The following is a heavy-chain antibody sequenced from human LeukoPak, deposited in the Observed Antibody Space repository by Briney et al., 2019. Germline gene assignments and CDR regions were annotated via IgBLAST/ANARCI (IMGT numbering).Heavy chain of an antibody. CDR1: GYTLTELS. D-gene: IGHD3-22*01. CDR2: FDPEDGET. CDR3: ATGPPYDSSGYPYFQH. Sequence: ASVKVSCKVSGYTLTELSMHWVRQAPGKGLEWMGGFDPEDGETIYAQKFQGRVTMIEDTSTDTAYMELSSLRSEDTAVYYCATGPPYDSSGYPYFQHWGQGTLVTVSS. J-gene: IGHJ1*01. V-gene: IGHV1-24*01.